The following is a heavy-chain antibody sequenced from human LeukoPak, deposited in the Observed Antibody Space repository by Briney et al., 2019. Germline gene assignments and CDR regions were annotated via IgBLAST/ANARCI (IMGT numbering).Heavy chain of an antibody. CDR1: GGSFSGYY. V-gene: IGHV4-30-4*01. CDR3: ARIPWRHIGRYYFDY. Sequence: PSETLSLTCAVYGGSFSGYYWSWIRQPPGKGLEWIGNIYYSGSTYYNPSVKSRVTISVDTSKNQFSLKLSSVTAADTAVYYCARIPWRHIGRYYFDYWGQGTLVAVSS. CDR2: IYYSGST. D-gene: IGHD5-24*01. J-gene: IGHJ4*02.